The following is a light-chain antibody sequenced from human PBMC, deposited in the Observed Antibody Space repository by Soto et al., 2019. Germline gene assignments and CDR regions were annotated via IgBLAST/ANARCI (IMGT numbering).Light chain of an antibody. Sequence: IVLTQSPGTLSLSPGERATLSCRASQSVSSNYLAWYQQKPGQAPRLLIYGASNRATGIPDRFSGSGSGVDFTLTISRLEPEDFAVYYCQQYDTSPYTFGQGTKLAI. CDR3: QQYDTSPYT. J-gene: IGKJ2*01. CDR2: GAS. CDR1: QSVSSNY. V-gene: IGKV3-20*01.